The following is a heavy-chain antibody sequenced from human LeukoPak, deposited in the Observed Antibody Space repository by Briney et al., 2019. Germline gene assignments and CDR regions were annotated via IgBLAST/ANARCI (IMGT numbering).Heavy chain of an antibody. CDR3: ARGKYSSSWYLEFLPKPYNWFDP. J-gene: IGHJ5*02. CDR2: VNHSGST. D-gene: IGHD6-13*01. Sequence: SETLSLTCAVYGGSFSGYYWSWIRQPPGKGLEWIGEVNHSGSTNYNPSLKSRVTISVDTSKNQFSLKPSSVTAADTAVYYCARGKYSSSWYLEFLPKPYNWFDPWGQGTLVAVSS. V-gene: IGHV4-34*01. CDR1: GGSFSGYY.